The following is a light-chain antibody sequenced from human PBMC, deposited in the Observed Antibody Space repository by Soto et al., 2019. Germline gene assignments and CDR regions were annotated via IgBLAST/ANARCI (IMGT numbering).Light chain of an antibody. J-gene: IGKJ4*01. V-gene: IGKV3D-15*01. CDR1: QSVRSN. Sequence: EIVMTQSPATLSVSPGERATLSCRASQSVRSNLAWYQQKPGQAPRLLIYGASTRATGIPARFSGSGSGTDFTLTIGSLEPEDSGVYYCQQRINWPLTFGGGTKVDIK. CDR2: GAS. CDR3: QQRINWPLT.